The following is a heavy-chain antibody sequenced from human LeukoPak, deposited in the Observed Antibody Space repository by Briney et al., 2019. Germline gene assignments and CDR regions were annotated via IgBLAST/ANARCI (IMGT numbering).Heavy chain of an antibody. CDR1: GFSFSAFA. Sequence: PGGSLRLPCSASGFSFSAFAMHWVRQAPGKGLEYVSGINNSGRSTYYADSVKARFTISRDNSKNTLFLQMTSLRAEDTAVYYCVKTRITFGGVIRTDAFDIWGQGTMVTVSS. CDR3: VKTRITFGGVIRTDAFDI. V-gene: IGHV3-64D*06. CDR2: INNSGRST. D-gene: IGHD3-16*01. J-gene: IGHJ3*02.